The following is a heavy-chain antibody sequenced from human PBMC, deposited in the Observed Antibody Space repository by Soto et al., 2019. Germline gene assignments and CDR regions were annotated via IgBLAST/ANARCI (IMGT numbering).Heavy chain of an antibody. CDR1: GGTFSSYA. J-gene: IGHJ6*02. D-gene: IGHD2-15*01. V-gene: IGHV1-69*13. CDR2: IIPIFGTA. Sequence: SVKVSCKASGGTFSSYAISWVRQAPGQGLEWMGGIIPIFGTANYAQKFQGRVTITADESTSTAYMELSSLRSEDTAVYYCARDGAGSSCSGGSCDTYYYYGMDVWGQGTTVTVSS. CDR3: ARDGAGSSCSGGSCDTYYYYGMDV.